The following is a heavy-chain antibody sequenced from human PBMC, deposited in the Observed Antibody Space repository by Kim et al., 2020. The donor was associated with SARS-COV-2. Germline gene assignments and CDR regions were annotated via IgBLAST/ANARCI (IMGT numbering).Heavy chain of an antibody. CDR2: INHSGST. D-gene: IGHD3-10*01. J-gene: IGHJ4*02. Sequence: SETLSLTCAVYGGSFSGYYWSWIRQPPGKGLEWIGEINHSGSTNYNPSLKSRVTISVDTSKNQFSLKLSSVTAADTAVYYCARSGPYGSGRRDFDYWGQGTLVTVSS. V-gene: IGHV4-34*01. CDR3: ARSGPYGSGRRDFDY. CDR1: GGSFSGYY.